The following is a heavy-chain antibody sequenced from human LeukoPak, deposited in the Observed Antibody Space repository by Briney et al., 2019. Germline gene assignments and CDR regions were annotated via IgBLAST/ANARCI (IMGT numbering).Heavy chain of an antibody. V-gene: IGHV3-11*01. Sequence: GGSLRLSCAASGFSCSGYYMSWIRQAPGKGLEWISYISSSGGTTIYYADSVKGRFTISRGNAENSLYLRMDSLRAEDTAVYYCTRFRGYCSGATCYPYYFDYWGQGTLVTVSS. D-gene: IGHD2-15*01. CDR2: ISSSGGTTI. CDR3: TRFRGYCSGATCYPYYFDY. CDR1: GFSCSGYY. J-gene: IGHJ4*02.